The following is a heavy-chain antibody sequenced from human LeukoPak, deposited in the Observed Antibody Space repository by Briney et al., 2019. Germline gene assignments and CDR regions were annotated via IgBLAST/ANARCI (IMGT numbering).Heavy chain of an antibody. J-gene: IGHJ4*02. Sequence: SETLSLTCTVSGGSISNFYWSWIRQPAGKTLEWIGRICTSGSTNYNPSLKSRVTMSVDTSKNQFSLKLSSVTAADTAVYFCARETTGAGTARPFDYWGQGTLVTVSS. V-gene: IGHV4-4*07. CDR3: ARETTGAGTARPFDY. CDR1: GGSISNFY. D-gene: IGHD6-13*01. CDR2: ICTSGST.